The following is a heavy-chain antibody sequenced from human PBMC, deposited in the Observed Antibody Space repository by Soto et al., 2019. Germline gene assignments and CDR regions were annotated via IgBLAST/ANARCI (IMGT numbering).Heavy chain of an antibody. J-gene: IGHJ4*02. CDR1: GGSFSGYY. CDR2: INHSGST. D-gene: IGHD3-22*01. Sequence: SETLSLTCTVYGGSFSGYYWSWIRQPPGKGLEWIGEINHSGSTNYNPSLKSRVTISVDTSKNQFSLKLSSVIAADTAVYYCARGRAPKTYYYDSSGYYSDYWGQGTLITVSS. V-gene: IGHV4-34*01. CDR3: ARGRAPKTYYYDSSGYYSDY.